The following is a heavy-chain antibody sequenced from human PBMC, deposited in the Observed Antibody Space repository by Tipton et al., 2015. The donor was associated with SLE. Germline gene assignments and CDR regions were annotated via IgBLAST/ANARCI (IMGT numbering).Heavy chain of an antibody. CDR3: ASPYYYGSGSYSHNWFDP. CDR1: GYSISSAYY. J-gene: IGHJ5*02. V-gene: IGHV4-38-2*02. Sequence: TLSLTCTVCGYSISSAYYWGWIRQHPGKGLEWIGDIYYSGSTYYNPSLKSRVTISVDTSKNQFSLKLSSVTAADTAVYYCASPYYYGSGSYSHNWFDPWGQGTLVTVSS. D-gene: IGHD3-10*01. CDR2: IYYSGST.